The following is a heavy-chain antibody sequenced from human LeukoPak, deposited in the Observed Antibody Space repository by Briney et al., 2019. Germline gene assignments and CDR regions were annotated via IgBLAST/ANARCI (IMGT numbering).Heavy chain of an antibody. J-gene: IGHJ4*02. V-gene: IGHV4-34*01. CDR2: INHSGST. CDR3: ARGRIVVVPAALYYFDY. CDR1: GGSFSGYY. Sequence: PSETLSLTCAVYGGSFSGYYWSWIRQPPGKGLEWIGEINHSGSTNYNPSLKSRVTISVDTSKNQSSLKLSSVTAADTAVYYCARGRIVVVPAALYYFDYWGQGTLVTVSS. D-gene: IGHD2-2*01.